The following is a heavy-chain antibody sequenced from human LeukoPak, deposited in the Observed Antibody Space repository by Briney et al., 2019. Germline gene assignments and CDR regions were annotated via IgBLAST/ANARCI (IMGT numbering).Heavy chain of an antibody. Sequence: GGSLRLSCAASGFTFKTYAMNWVRQGPGKGPEWVSSMSGSGSSTDYADSVKGRFTISRDNSKNTLYLQMNSLRAEDTAVYYCAKWGIVGATESDYWGQGTLVTVSS. CDR3: AKWGIVGATESDY. J-gene: IGHJ4*02. CDR1: GFTFKTYA. V-gene: IGHV3-23*01. CDR2: MSGSGSST. D-gene: IGHD1-26*01.